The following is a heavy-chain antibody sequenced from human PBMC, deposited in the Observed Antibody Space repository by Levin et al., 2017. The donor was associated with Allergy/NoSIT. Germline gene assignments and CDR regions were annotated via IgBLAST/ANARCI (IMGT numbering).Heavy chain of an antibody. CDR2: IYLSGST. CDR1: GGSISSGGYS. V-gene: IGHV4-30-2*01. Sequence: PSETLSLTCAVSGGSISSGGYSWSWIRQPPGKGLEWIGNIYLSGSTNDNPSLKSRVTMSVDRSKNQFSLKLSYVTAADTAVYYCAGVAGYSYGYYFDYWGPGTLVTVSS. CDR3: AGVAGYSYGYYFDY. D-gene: IGHD5-18*01. J-gene: IGHJ4*02.